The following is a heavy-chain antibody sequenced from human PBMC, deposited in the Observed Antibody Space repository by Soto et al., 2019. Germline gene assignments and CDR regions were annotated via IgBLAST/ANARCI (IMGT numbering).Heavy chain of an antibody. J-gene: IGHJ6*02. CDR3: ARAVPPYYYDSSGYWNGMDV. CDR1: GGTFSSYA. D-gene: IGHD3-22*01. CDR2: IIPIFGTA. V-gene: IGHV1-69*06. Sequence: SVKVSCKASGGTFSSYAISWVRQAPGQGLEWMGGIIPIFGTANYAQKFQGRVTITADKSTSTAYMELSSLRSEDTAVYYFARAVPPYYYDSSGYWNGMDVWGQGTTVTVSS.